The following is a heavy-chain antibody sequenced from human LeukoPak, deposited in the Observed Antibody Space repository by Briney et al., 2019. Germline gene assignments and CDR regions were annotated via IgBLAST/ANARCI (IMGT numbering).Heavy chain of an antibody. Sequence: GGSLRLSCAASGFTVSSNYMSWVRQAPGKGLEWVSVIYSDGSTYYADSVKGRFTISRDNSKNTLYLQMNSLRAEDTAVYYCARDRSYGDYAIDYWGQGTLVTVSS. J-gene: IGHJ4*02. D-gene: IGHD4-17*01. V-gene: IGHV3-66*01. CDR3: ARDRSYGDYAIDY. CDR1: GFTVSSNY. CDR2: IYSDGST.